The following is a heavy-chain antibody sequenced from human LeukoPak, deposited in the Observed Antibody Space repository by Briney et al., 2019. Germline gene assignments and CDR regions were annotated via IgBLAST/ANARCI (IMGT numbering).Heavy chain of an antibody. CDR2: IYSGGDT. V-gene: IGHV3-66*01. CDR3: AKEPRWESVHSLDI. CDR1: GFTVNSYY. Sequence: SGGSLRLSCAASGFTVNSYYMGWVRQAPGKGLEWISVIYSGGDTYYADSVKGRFTISRDNSKNMIYPEMSSLKAEDTAVYYCAKEPRWESVHSLDIWGQGTMVTVSS. J-gene: IGHJ3*02. D-gene: IGHD5-24*01.